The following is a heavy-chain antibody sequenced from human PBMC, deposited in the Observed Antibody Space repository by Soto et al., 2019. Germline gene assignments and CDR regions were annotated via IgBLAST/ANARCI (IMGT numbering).Heavy chain of an antibody. D-gene: IGHD2-2*01. V-gene: IGHV4-30-4*01. Sequence: SETLSLTCTVSGGSISSGDYYWSWIRQPPGKGLEWIGYIYYSGSTYYNPSLKSRVTMSVDTSKNQFSLKLSSVTAADTAVYYCARLHGYFIITIRYGYYGMDVWGQGTTVTVSS. CDR2: IYYSGST. CDR3: ARLHGYFIITIRYGYYGMDV. CDR1: GGSISSGDYY. J-gene: IGHJ6*02.